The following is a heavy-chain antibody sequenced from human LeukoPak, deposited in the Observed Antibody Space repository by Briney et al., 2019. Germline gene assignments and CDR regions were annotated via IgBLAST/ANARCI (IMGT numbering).Heavy chain of an antibody. CDR2: ISSSSSYI. Sequence: GGSLRLSCAASGFTFSSYSMNWVRQAPGKGLEWVSSISSSSSYIYYADSVKGRFTISRDNAKNSLYLQMNSLRAEDTAVYYCARQNTYYYDSSPDYFDYWGQGTLVTVSS. J-gene: IGHJ4*02. CDR3: ARQNTYYYDSSPDYFDY. D-gene: IGHD3-22*01. CDR1: GFTFSSYS. V-gene: IGHV3-21*01.